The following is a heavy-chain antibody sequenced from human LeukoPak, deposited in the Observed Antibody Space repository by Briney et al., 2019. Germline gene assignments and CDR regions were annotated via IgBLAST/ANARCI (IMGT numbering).Heavy chain of an antibody. J-gene: IGHJ4*02. CDR2: IYSDGTT. V-gene: IGHV3-53*01. Sequence: GGSLRLSCAASGFTVSNNYMSWVRQAPGKKLEWVSDIYSDGTTFYADSVKGRFTISRDNSKNTLYLQMNSLRAEDTAVYYCARSLWFGEEEQYYFDYWGQGTLVTVSS. CDR3: ARSLWFGEEEQYYFDY. CDR1: GFTVSNNY. D-gene: IGHD3-10*01.